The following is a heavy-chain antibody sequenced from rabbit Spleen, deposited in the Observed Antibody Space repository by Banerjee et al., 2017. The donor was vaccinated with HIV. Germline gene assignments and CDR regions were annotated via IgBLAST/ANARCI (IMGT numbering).Heavy chain of an antibody. CDR3: ARDLTGVIGWNFGW. V-gene: IGHV1S40*01. CDR2: IDIGSSGFT. Sequence: QSLEESGGGLVKPGASLTLTCKASGLDFSGDSYDSYMCWVRQAPGKGLEWIACIDIGSSGFTYFATWATGRFTISKTSSTTVTLQMTSLTVADTATYFCARDLTGVIGWNFGWWGPGTLVTVS. D-gene: IGHD4-1*01. CDR1: GLDFSGDSY. J-gene: IGHJ6*01.